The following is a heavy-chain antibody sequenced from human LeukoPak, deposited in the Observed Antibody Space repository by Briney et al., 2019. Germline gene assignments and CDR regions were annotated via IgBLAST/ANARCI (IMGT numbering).Heavy chain of an antibody. V-gene: IGHV3-11*04. CDR3: ARDQDVVVMLGIIAYDAFDI. Sequence: GGSLRLSCAASGFTFSYYHMTWIRQAPGKGLEWVSYISSSSNNIYYADSVRGRFTISRDNAKNSLYLQMNSLRAEDSAVYYCARDQDVVVMLGIIAYDAFDIWGQGTMVTVSS. CDR1: GFTFSYYH. CDR2: ISSSSNNI. D-gene: IGHD2-8*01. J-gene: IGHJ3*02.